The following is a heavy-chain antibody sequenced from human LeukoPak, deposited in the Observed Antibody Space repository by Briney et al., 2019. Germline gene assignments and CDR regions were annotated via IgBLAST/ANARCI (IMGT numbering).Heavy chain of an antibody. CDR2: ISGSGGDT. Sequence: GGSLRLSCAASGFTFSNYAMSWVRQAPGKGLEWVSAISGSGGDTYYADSVKGRLTISRDNSKNTLFLQMNSLRAEDTAVYYCAKVLLSSSWYADYWGQGTLVTVSS. V-gene: IGHV3-23*01. CDR3: AKVLLSSSWYADY. D-gene: IGHD6-13*01. J-gene: IGHJ4*02. CDR1: GFTFSNYA.